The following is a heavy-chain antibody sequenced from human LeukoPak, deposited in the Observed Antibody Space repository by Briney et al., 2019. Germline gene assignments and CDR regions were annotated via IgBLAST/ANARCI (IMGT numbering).Heavy chain of an antibody. D-gene: IGHD3-10*01. CDR3: ARGTISRGVPFGY. CDR2: TYYRSKWYN. V-gene: IGHV6-1*01. CDR1: GDSVSTNSAA. J-gene: IGHJ4*02. Sequence: SQTLSLTCAISGDSVSTNSAAWNWIRQSPSRGLEWLGRTYYRSKWYNDSAVSVKGRLTINPDTSRNQFSLQLDSVTPEDTAVYYCARGTISRGVPFGYWGQGTLVTVSS.